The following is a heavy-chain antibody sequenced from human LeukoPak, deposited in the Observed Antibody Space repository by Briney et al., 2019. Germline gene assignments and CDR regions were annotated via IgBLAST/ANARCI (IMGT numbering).Heavy chain of an antibody. CDR3: ARGAKQLVFERRKGGFDP. Sequence: GGSLRLSCAACGFTLSSYAMHGVRQAAGKGLEGVTIISFDGSNKYYAHPVKGRFNISRDNSKNTLYLQMKSLRAEDTALYYCARGAKQLVFERRKGGFDPWGQGTPVTVSS. V-gene: IGHV3-30*04. J-gene: IGHJ5*02. D-gene: IGHD6-13*01. CDR1: GFTLSSYA. CDR2: ISFDGSNK.